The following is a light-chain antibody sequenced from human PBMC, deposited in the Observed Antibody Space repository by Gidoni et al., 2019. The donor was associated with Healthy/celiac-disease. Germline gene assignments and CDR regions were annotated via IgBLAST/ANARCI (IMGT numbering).Light chain of an antibody. J-gene: IGKJ3*01. V-gene: IGKV1-39*01. Sequence: DIQMTQSPSSLSASVGDRVTITCRASQSISSYLNWYQQKPGKAPKLLIYAASSLQSRVPSRFSGSGSGTDFTLTISSLQPEDFATYYCQQSYSTLRFTFGPGTKVDIK. CDR1: QSISSY. CDR3: QQSYSTLRFT. CDR2: AAS.